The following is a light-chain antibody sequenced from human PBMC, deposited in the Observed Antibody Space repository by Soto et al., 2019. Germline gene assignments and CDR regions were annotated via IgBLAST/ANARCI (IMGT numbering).Light chain of an antibody. J-gene: IGKJ1*01. V-gene: IGKV3-20*01. Sequence: EIVLTQFPGILSLSPGERATLSCRASQNVYRNYVTWYQQKPGQAPRLLIYGASSRATGIPDRFSGSGSETDFTLTISRLEPEDFALYFCQQYGSTPPTFGQGTKVEIK. CDR3: QQYGSTPPT. CDR1: QNVYRNY. CDR2: GAS.